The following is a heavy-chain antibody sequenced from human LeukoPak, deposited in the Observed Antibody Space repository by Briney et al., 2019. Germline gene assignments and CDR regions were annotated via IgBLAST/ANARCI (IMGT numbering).Heavy chain of an antibody. CDR3: ARDSSSWYYFDY. CDR1: RFTFSSYG. J-gene: IGHJ4*02. CDR2: IWYDGSNK. V-gene: IGHV3-33*01. Sequence: PGRSLRLSCAASRFTFSSYGMHWVRQAPGRGLEWVAVIWYDGSNKYYADSVKGRFTISRDNSKNTLYLQMNSLRAEDTAVYYCARDSSSWYYFDYWGQGTLVTVSS. D-gene: IGHD6-13*01.